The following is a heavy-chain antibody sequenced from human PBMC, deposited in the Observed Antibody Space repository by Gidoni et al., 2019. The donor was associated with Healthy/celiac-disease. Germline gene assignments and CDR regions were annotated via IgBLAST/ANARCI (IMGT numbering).Heavy chain of an antibody. Sequence: QVQLQESGPGLVKPSQTLSLTCAVSGGSLSSGGYYWSWIRQPPGKGLEWIGYIYYSGSTYYNPSLKSRVTISVDTSKNQFSLKLSSVTAADTAVYYCARDTNGDGWFDPWGQGTLVTVSS. D-gene: IGHD2-8*01. CDR3: ARDTNGDGWFDP. CDR1: GGSLSSGGYY. J-gene: IGHJ5*02. CDR2: IYYSGST. V-gene: IGHV4-30-4*01.